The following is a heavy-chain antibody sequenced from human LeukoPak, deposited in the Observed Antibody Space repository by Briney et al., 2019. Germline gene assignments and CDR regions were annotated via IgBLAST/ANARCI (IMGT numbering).Heavy chain of an antibody. Sequence: GGSLRLSCAASGFTFSSNYMSWVRQAPGKGLEWVSVIYSGGSTYYADCVRGRFTISKDNSKNTLYLQMNSLRAEDTAVYYCAILAARARGRDYWGQGTLVTVSS. CDR3: AILAARARGRDY. CDR2: IYSGGST. J-gene: IGHJ4*02. CDR1: GFTFSSNY. V-gene: IGHV3-53*01. D-gene: IGHD6-6*01.